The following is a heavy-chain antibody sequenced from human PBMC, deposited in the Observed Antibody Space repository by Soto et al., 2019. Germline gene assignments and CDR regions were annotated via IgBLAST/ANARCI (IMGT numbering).Heavy chain of an antibody. CDR3: AHFSDLEWFDP. CDR2: IFYTGST. D-gene: IGHD2-21*01. J-gene: IGHJ5*02. Sequence: AETLSLTCTVSGGSISRYFWSWIRQSPGKGLEWIGYIFYTGSTTYDPSLKSRVTISIDTSKNQFSLKLSSLTAEDTAVYYCAHFSDLEWFDPWGQGTLVTVSS. V-gene: IGHV4-59*01. CDR1: GGSISRYF.